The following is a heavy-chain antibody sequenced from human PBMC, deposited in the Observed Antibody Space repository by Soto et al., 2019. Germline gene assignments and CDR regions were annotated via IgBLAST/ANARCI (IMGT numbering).Heavy chain of an antibody. CDR1: GFTFSSYG. V-gene: IGHV3-33*01. D-gene: IGHD3-10*01. Sequence: QVQLVESGGGVVQPGRSLRLSCAASGFTFSSYGMHWVRQAPGKGLEWVAVIWYDGSNKYYADSVKGRFTISRDNSKNTLYLQMNSLRAEDTVVYYCARDPARITMVRGDFDYWGQGTLVTVSS. CDR3: ARDPARITMVRGDFDY. CDR2: IWYDGSNK. J-gene: IGHJ4*02.